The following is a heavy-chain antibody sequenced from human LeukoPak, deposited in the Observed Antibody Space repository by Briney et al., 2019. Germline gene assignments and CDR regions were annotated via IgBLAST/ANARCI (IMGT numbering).Heavy chain of an antibody. Sequence: GASLGLSCAASGFTFRTYAMSWVRQAPGKGLDWVSAISTGGKTYYADSVKGRFTISRDNSKNTLYLQMNSLRAEDTAVYYCAKGKQWELPFDYWGQGTLVTVSS. CDR3: AKGKQWELPFDY. CDR1: GFTFRTYA. CDR2: ISTGGKT. V-gene: IGHV3-23*01. J-gene: IGHJ4*02. D-gene: IGHD1-26*01.